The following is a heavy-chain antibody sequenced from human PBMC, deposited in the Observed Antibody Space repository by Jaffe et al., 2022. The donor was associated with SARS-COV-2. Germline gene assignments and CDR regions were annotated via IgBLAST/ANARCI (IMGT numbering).Heavy chain of an antibody. CDR2: SFSDGRT. D-gene: IGHD1-26*01. J-gene: IGHJ4*02. Sequence: EVQLVESGGGLVQPGGSLRLSCAASGFTVSGSHMSWVRQAPGKGLQWVLVSFSDGRTFYADSVKGRFTISRDNSKNTLYLQMNSLRAEDTALYFCARYFPGVYWANDYWGQGTLVTVSS. CDR1: GFTVSGSH. CDR3: ARYFPGVYWANDY. V-gene: IGHV3-66*02.